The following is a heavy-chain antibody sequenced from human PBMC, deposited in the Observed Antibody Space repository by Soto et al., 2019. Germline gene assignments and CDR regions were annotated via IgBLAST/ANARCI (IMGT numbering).Heavy chain of an antibody. V-gene: IGHV3-33*01. D-gene: IGHD1-26*01. CDR2: IWYDGSNK. CDR3: ARAGSGHSGNSCLCSYYGMEV. J-gene: IGHJ6*01. CDR1: GFTFSSYG. Sequence: GGSLRLSCAASGFTFSSYGMHWVRQAPGKGLEWVAVIWYDGSNKYYADSVKGRFTISRDNSKNTPYLQMNSLRAEDTAVYYCARAGSGHSGNSCLCSYYGMEVWGQGTRVTVPS.